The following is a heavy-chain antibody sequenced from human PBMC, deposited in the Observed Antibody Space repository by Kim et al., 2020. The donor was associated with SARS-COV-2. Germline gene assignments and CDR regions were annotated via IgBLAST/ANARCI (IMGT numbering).Heavy chain of an antibody. CDR3: ASRGRGDAFDI. Sequence: TYYADSVKGRFTISRENSKNTLYLQMNSLRAEDTDVYYCASRGRGDAFDIWGQGTMVTVSS. D-gene: IGHD3-10*01. J-gene: IGHJ3*02. V-gene: IGHV3-23*01. CDR2: T.